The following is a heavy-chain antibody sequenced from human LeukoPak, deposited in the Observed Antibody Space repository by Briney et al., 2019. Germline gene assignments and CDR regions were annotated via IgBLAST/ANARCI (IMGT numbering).Heavy chain of an antibody. CDR3: AKSGARPEYNWFDP. CDR2: ISWNSGSI. J-gene: IGHJ5*02. CDR1: GFTFDDYA. V-gene: IGHV3-9*01. Sequence: GGSLSLSCAASGFTFDDYAMHWVRQAPGKGLEWVSGISWNSGSIGYADSVKGRFTISRDNAKNSLYLQMNSLRAEDTAVYYCAKSGARPEYNWFDPWGQGTLVTVSS. D-gene: IGHD6-6*01.